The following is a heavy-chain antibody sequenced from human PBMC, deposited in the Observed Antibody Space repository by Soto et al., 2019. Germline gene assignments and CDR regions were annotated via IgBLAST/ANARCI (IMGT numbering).Heavy chain of an antibody. CDR3: AKDRDYDFWVGQTSHYFDY. Sequence: PGGSLRLSCAASGFTFSIYAMTWVRLPPGKGLEWVSGISGSGGNTYYVDSVKGRFAISRDNSKNTLYLQMNSLRAEDTAVYYCAKDRDYDFWVGQTSHYFDYWGQGA. J-gene: IGHJ4*02. D-gene: IGHD3-3*01. V-gene: IGHV3-23*01. CDR1: GFTFSIYA. CDR2: ISGSGGNT.